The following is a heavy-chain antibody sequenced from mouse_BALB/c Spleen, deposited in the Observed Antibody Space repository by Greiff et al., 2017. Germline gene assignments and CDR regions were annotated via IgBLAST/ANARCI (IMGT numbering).Heavy chain of an antibody. D-gene: IGHD2-4*01. V-gene: IGHV5-4*02. CDR1: GFTFSDYY. Sequence: EVQVVESGGGLVKPGGSLKLSCAASGFTFSDYYMYWVRQTPEKRLEWVATISDGGSYTYYPDSVKGRFTISRDNAKNNLYLQMSSLKSEDTAMYYCARALDYGPYYYAMDYWGQGTSVTVSS. CDR3: ARALDYGPYYYAMDY. J-gene: IGHJ4*01. CDR2: ISDGGSYT.